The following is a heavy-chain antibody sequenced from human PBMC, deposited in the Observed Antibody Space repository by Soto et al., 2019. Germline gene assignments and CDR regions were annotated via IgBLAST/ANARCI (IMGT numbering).Heavy chain of an antibody. CDR2: FDPEDGET. J-gene: IGHJ6*03. D-gene: IGHD4-4*01. CDR1: GYTLTELS. V-gene: IGHV1-24*01. Sequence: ASVKVSCTVSGYTLTELSMHWVRQAPGKGLEWMGGFDPEDGETIYAQKFQGRVTMTEDTSTDTAYMELSSLRSEDTAVYYCATLTTVTTVNYYYYMDVWGKGTTVTVSS. CDR3: ATLTTVTTVNYYYYMDV.